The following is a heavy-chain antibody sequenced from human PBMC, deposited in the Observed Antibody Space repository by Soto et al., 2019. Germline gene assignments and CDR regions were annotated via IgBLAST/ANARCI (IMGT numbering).Heavy chain of an antibody. Sequence: ASVKVSCKASGYTFTSYGISWVRQAPGQGLEWMGWISAYNGNTNYAQKLQGRVTMTTDTSTSTAYMELRSLRSDDTAVYYCARENMEQWLANGNDYWGQGTLVTVSS. V-gene: IGHV1-18*01. CDR3: ARENMEQWLANGNDY. D-gene: IGHD6-19*01. CDR1: GYTFTSYG. J-gene: IGHJ4*02. CDR2: ISAYNGNT.